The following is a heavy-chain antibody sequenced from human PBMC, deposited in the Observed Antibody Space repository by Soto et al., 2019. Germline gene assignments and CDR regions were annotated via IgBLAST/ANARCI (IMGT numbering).Heavy chain of an antibody. CDR2: ISHGESNK. D-gene: IGHD3-3*02. J-gene: IGHJ4*02. CDR3: ARDRSHVGAEYSHDD. CDR1: GVTFSNYD. Sequence: GGSLRLSCAASGVTFSNYDMHWVRQAPGRGLQWVAVISHGESNKFYADSKKGRFTISSDNSKNTLYLQMNSLRADDTADYYCARDRSHVGAEYSHDDWGQGTLVTVSS. V-gene: IGHV3-30*04.